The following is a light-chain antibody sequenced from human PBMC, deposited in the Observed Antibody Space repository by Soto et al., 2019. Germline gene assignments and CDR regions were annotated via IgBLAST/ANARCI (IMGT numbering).Light chain of an antibody. CDR2: DAS. Sequence: DIQMTQSPSTLSASVGDRVTITCRARQSISSWLAWYQQKPGKATKLLIYDASSLESGVPSRFSGSGSGTEFTLTISSLQPDDFATYYCQQYNSYSTFGQGTKVEIK. CDR1: QSISSW. J-gene: IGKJ1*01. CDR3: QQYNSYST. V-gene: IGKV1-5*01.